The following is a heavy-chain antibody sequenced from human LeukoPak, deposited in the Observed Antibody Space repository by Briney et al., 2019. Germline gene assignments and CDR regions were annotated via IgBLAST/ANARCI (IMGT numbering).Heavy chain of an antibody. CDR3: ATNPGSDPLDY. J-gene: IGHJ4*02. V-gene: IGHV3-30*02. CDR1: GFTFSGCG. D-gene: IGHD3-10*01. CDR2: MEFDGSKI. Sequence: GGSLRLSCAASGFTFSGCGMHWVRQAPGKGLEWVAFMEFDGSKIYYADTVKGRFTISRDNSKITLYLEMNSLRIDDTAVYYCATNPGSDPLDYWGQGIMVTVSS.